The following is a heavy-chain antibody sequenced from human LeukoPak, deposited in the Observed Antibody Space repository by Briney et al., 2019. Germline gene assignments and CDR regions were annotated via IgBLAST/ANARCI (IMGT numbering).Heavy chain of an antibody. CDR2: ISSSGSTI. CDR3: ARADRLGAALLASFDY. J-gene: IGHJ4*02. CDR1: GFTFNNYE. V-gene: IGHV3-48*03. Sequence: PGGSLRLSCAGSGFTFNNYEMNWVRQAPGKGLEWVSYISSSGSTIYYADSVKGRFTISRDNAKNSLYLQMNSLRAEDTAVYYCARADRLGAALLASFDYWGQGTLVTVSS. D-gene: IGHD3-16*01.